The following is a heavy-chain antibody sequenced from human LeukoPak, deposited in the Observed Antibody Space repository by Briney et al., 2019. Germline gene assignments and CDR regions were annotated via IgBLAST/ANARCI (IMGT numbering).Heavy chain of an antibody. V-gene: IGHV4-4*07. J-gene: IGHJ6*02. CDR3: ARGDYGDNADYYYGMDV. CDR2: IYTSGST. CDR1: DGSMISYH. Sequence: SETLSLTCSVSDGSMISYHWSWIRQPAGKGLEWIGRIYTSGSTDYNPSLMSRVTMSVDTSKNQFSLKLRSVTAADTAVYYCARGDYGDNADYYYGMDVWGQGTTVTVSS. D-gene: IGHD4-17*01.